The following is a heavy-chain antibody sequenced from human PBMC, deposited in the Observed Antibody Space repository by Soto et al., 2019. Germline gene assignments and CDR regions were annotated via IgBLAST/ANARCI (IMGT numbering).Heavy chain of an antibody. CDR1: GGTFSSYA. D-gene: IGHD3-22*01. CDR2: IIPIFGTA. V-gene: IGHV1-69*13. J-gene: IGHJ4*02. Sequence: SVKVSCKASGGTFSSYAISWSRQSPGQGLEWMGGIIPIFGTANYAQKFQGRVTITADESTSTAYMELSSLRSEDTAVYYCARDRSGYYYVLDYWGQGTLVTVSS. CDR3: ARDRSGYYYVLDY.